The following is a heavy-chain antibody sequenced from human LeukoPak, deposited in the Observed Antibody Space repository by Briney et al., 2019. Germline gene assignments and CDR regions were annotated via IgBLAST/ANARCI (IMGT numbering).Heavy chain of an antibody. CDR3: VRQLGGSGSY. Sequence: PGGSLRLSCAASGFTFNSYWMSWVRQAPGKGLEWVANIKQDGSEKYYEDSVKGRFTISRDNAKNSLYLQMNSLRAEDTAVYYCVRQLGGSGSYWGQGTLVTVSS. J-gene: IGHJ4*02. V-gene: IGHV3-7*01. CDR2: IKQDGSEK. CDR1: GFTFNSYW. D-gene: IGHD3-10*01.